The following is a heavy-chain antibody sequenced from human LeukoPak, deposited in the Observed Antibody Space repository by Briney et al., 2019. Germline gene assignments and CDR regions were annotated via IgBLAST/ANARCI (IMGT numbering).Heavy chain of an antibody. D-gene: IGHD2-15*01. Sequence: GGSLRLSCVASGFNISPFWMTWVRQAPDKGLEWVANIRGDGSRLYYVDSVKGRFTISRDNAKNSLYLQMSNLRADDTSVYYCARDRNYCSSDRCYDAFDIWGQGTTVTVSS. CDR3: ARDRNYCSSDRCYDAFDI. CDR2: IRGDGSRL. V-gene: IGHV3-7*01. CDR1: GFNISPFW. J-gene: IGHJ3*02.